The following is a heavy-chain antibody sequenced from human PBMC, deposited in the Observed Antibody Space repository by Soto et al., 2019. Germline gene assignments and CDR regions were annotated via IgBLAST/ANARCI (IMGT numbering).Heavy chain of an antibody. J-gene: IGHJ5*01. V-gene: IGHV1-18*04. D-gene: IGHD1-1*01. CDR2: VRGNNGAT. Sequence: QVQLMQSGNEVKKPGASVTVSCKASGYTFANYGISWVRQAPGQGLELMGWVRGNNGATNFAPKVQDSITMTVDTATGAASLTLRSLRSADTAIYYCVRDLKYLRVTGNWFDSWGQGTLVTVSS. CDR1: GYTFANYG. CDR3: VRDLKYLRVTGNWFDS.